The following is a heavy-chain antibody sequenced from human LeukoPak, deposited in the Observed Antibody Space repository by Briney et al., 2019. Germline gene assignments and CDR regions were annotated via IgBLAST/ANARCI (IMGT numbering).Heavy chain of an antibody. D-gene: IGHD3-3*01. J-gene: IGHJ6*02. CDR3: ARGSYDFSNKEYVMDL. Sequence: ASVKVSCKASEYTFNDYYIYWVRQAPGQGLEWMGRINPNSGGTNYPQKFQGRVTMTRDTSISTAYMELSSLRSDDTAFHYCARGSYDFSNKEYVMDLWGQGTTVTVSS. V-gene: IGHV1-2*06. CDR1: EYTFNDYY. CDR2: INPNSGGT.